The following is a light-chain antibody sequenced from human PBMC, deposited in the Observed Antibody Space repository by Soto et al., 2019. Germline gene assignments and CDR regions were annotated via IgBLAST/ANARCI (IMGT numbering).Light chain of an antibody. CDR2: DAS. CDR3: QQYNSYST. CDR1: QSISSW. J-gene: IGKJ1*01. Sequence: DIQMTQSPSTLSASVGDRVTITCRASQSISSWLAWYQQKPGKAPKLLIYDASSLESGVPSRLSGSGSGTEFTLTISSLTPDDFATYYCQQYNSYSTFGQGTKVDIK. V-gene: IGKV1-5*01.